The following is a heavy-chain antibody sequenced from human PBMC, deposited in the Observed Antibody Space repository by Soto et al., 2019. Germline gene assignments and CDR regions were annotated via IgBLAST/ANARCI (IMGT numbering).Heavy chain of an antibody. V-gene: IGHV3-23*01. D-gene: IGHD6-13*01. CDR1: GFSFNSDA. CDR2: ISGSGGRT. Sequence: EVPLLDSGGGLVQPGGSLRLSCAASGFSFNSDAMSWVRQAPGKGLEWVSTISGSGGRTYYADSVKGRFTISRDNSKNTLFLQMHSLRAEETAEYYCARGSPWSPFDYWGQGTLVTVSS. CDR3: ARGSPWSPFDY. J-gene: IGHJ4*02.